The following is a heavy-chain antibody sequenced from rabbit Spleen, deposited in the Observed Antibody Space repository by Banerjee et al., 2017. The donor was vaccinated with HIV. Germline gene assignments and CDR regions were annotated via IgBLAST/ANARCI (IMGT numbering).Heavy chain of an antibody. CDR3: ARDLPGVIGWNFNL. V-gene: IGHV1S45*01. J-gene: IGHJ4*01. CDR1: GVSFNDKDV. CDR2: IYVGSSGST. Sequence: QEQLEESGGGLVKPEGSLTLTCKASGVSFNDKDVMCWVRQAPGKGLEWIACIYVGSSGSTYYASWAKGRFTISKTSSTTVTLQMTSLTAADTATYFCARDLPGVIGWNFNLWGPGTLVTVS. D-gene: IGHD1-1*01.